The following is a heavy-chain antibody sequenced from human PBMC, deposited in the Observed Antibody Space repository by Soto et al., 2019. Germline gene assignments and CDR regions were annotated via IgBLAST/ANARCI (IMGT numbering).Heavy chain of an antibody. CDR3: ARDRLWFGETTDLDY. D-gene: IGHD3-10*01. Sequence: ASVKVSCKASGYTFTSYGMSWVRQAPGQGLEWMVGISAYNGRTNSAQKIQGRVTMTTDPSTSTAYMELRSLRSDDTAVYYCARDRLWFGETTDLDYWGQGALVTFSS. J-gene: IGHJ4*02. CDR1: GYTFTSYG. V-gene: IGHV1-18*04. CDR2: ISAYNGRT.